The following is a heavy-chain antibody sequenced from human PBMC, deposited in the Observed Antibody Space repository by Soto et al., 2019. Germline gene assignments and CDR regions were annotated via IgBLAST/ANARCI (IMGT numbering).Heavy chain of an antibody. Sequence: QVQLVESGGGVVQPGRSLRLSCTASGFIFSQYVMHWVRQAPGKGLEWVAIISYDATNQYYADSVRGRFTISRDNSNNTVYLQMNRLSAEDTAVYYCAREGVGPYDLWSGDYVHWGQGTLVTVSS. CDR2: ISYDATNQ. D-gene: IGHD3-3*01. V-gene: IGHV3-30-3*01. CDR3: AREGVGPYDLWSGDYVH. J-gene: IGHJ4*02. CDR1: GFIFSQYV.